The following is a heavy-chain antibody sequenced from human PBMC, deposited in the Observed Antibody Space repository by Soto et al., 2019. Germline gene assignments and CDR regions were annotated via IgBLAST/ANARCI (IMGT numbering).Heavy chain of an antibody. J-gene: IGHJ4*02. CDR3: ARDHAAAGTSNFAY. CDR1: GFTFSSYG. Sequence: QVQLVESGGGVVQPGRSLRLSCAASGFTFSSYGMHWVRQAPGKGLERVAVIWYDGSNKYYADSVKGRFTISRDNSKNTLYLQMNSLRAEDTAVYYCARDHAAAGTSNFAYWGQGTLVTVSS. V-gene: IGHV3-33*01. D-gene: IGHD6-13*01. CDR2: IWYDGSNK.